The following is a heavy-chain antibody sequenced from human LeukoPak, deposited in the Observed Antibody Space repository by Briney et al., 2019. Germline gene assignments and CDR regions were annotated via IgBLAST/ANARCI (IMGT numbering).Heavy chain of an antibody. J-gene: IGHJ4*02. D-gene: IGHD3-10*01. CDR1: GFSFTYYT. CDR2: ISSSSGGI. Sequence: GGSLRLSCAASGFSFTYYTMNWVRQAPGRGLEWVAYISSSSGGIFYADSVKGRFTISRDNAKNSLYLQMNSLRAEDTAVYYCARDSIAYGSGSYGYWGQGTLVTVSS. V-gene: IGHV3-48*04. CDR3: ARDSIAYGSGSYGY.